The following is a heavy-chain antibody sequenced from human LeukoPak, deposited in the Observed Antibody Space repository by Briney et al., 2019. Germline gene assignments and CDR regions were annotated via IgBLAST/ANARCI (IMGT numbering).Heavy chain of an antibody. D-gene: IGHD6-13*01. CDR3: ARDAGGSWYEGNWFDP. CDR2: IFYSGST. Sequence: PSETLSLTCTVSGGSISSYYWSWIRQPPGKGLEWIGYIFYSGSTNYNPSLKSRVTMSVDTSKNQFSLKLSSVTAADTAVYYCARDAGGSWYEGNWFDPWGQGTLVTVSS. V-gene: IGHV4-59*12. CDR1: GGSISSYY. J-gene: IGHJ5*02.